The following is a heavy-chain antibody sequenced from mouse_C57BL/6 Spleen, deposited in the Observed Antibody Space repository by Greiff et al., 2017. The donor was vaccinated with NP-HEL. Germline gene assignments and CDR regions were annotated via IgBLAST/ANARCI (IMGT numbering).Heavy chain of an antibody. CDR2: LNPKEWKT. V-gene: IGHV1-39*01. Sequence: VQLQQSGPELFQPGASVKICCKAVGGEGTGCRMNVGWRGNGNTRPWIGVLNPKEWKTSYNHKFKGKATLTVDQSSSTAYMQLNSLTSEDSAIYYCARTHYYGSSFFAYWGQGTLVTVSA. J-gene: IGHJ3*01. CDR1: GGEGTGCR. D-gene: IGHD1-1*01. CDR3: ARTHYYGSSFFAY.